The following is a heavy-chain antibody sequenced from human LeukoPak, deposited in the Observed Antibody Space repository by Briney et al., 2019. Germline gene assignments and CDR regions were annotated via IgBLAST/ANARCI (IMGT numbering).Heavy chain of an antibody. D-gene: IGHD3-9*01. V-gene: IGHV3-15*01. CDR1: GFSFSNAW. Sequence: PGGSLRLSCAASGFSFSNAWMDWVRQAPGKGLEWVGRIKSNTDGGTADLPAPVKDRFTISRDDSKDTLYLQMNSLKTEDTAVYYCTTDLKVDYDILTGYYLNDYWGQGTLVTVSS. CDR2: IKSNTDGGTA. J-gene: IGHJ4*02. CDR3: TTDLKVDYDILTGYYLNDY.